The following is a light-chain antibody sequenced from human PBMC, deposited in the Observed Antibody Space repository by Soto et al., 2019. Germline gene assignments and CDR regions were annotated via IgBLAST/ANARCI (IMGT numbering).Light chain of an antibody. V-gene: IGLV1-51*01. CDR1: SSNIGNNY. CDR3: GTWDTSLSAGL. CDR2: DNN. J-gene: IGLJ2*01. Sequence: QSVLTQPPSASAAPRQTVTISCSGSSSNIGNNYVSWYQQLPGTAPKLLIYDNNKRPSGIPDRFSGSKSGTSATLGIAGLQTGDEADYYCGTWDTSLSAGLFGGGTKLTVL.